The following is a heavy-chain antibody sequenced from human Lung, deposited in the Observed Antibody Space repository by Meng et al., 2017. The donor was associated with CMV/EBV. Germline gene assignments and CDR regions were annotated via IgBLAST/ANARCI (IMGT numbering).Heavy chain of an antibody. CDR1: GFTFSTYA. D-gene: IGHD1-26*01. J-gene: IGHJ4*02. CDR2: ISFDGSSK. Sequence: GGSLRLSCSPSGFTFSTYAMHWVRQAPGKGLEWVALISFDGSSKYFADSVKGRFTISRDSSKNTLYLQMNTLRTEDTAIYFCVREWVYFDYWGQGTMVTVSS. CDR3: VREWVYFDY. V-gene: IGHV3-30-3*01.